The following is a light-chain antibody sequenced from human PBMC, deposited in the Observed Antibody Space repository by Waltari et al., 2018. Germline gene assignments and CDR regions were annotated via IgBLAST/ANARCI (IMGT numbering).Light chain of an antibody. Sequence: QSALTQPASVSGSHGQSITLPRTGTSNDVGSYNLVSWYQRHPGKAPELLIYEGSKRPSGVSNRFSGSKSGNTASLTISGLQAEDEADYFCCSYASGSTIIFGGGTKLTVL. V-gene: IGLV2-23*01. CDR3: CSYASGSTII. J-gene: IGLJ2*01. CDR2: EGS. CDR1: SNDVGSYNL.